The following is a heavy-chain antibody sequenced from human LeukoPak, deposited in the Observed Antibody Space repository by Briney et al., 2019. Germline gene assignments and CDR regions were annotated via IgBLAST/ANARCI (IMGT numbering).Heavy chain of an antibody. J-gene: IGHJ4*02. CDR3: TTGNWGPH. D-gene: IGHD7-27*01. CDR1: GFTFNDAW. CDR2: IRRKTDGGTT. V-gene: IGHV3-15*07. Sequence: GGSLRLSCAASGFTFNDAWMNWVRQAPGKGLEWVGRIRRKTDGGTTDYAAPVKGRFTISRDDSKNTLYLQMNSLKTEDTAVYYCTTGNWGPHWGQGTLVTVSS.